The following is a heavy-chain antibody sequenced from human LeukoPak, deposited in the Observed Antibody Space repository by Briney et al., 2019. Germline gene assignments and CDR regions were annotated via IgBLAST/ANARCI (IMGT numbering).Heavy chain of an antibody. Sequence: SETLSLTCTVSGASISRSSWSWIRQPPGKGLEWIGYMFYGGDTNHNPSLKSRVTMSVDMSKNQFSLKLSSVTAADTAVYYCARTRDSGSSDVWGQGTLVTVSS. V-gene: IGHV4-59*01. CDR2: MFYGGDT. J-gene: IGHJ4*02. D-gene: IGHD3-10*01. CDR1: GASISRSS. CDR3: ARTRDSGSSDV.